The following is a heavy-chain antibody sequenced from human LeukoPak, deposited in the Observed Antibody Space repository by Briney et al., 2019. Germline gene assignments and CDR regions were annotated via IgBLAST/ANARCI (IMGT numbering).Heavy chain of an antibody. CDR2: IKQDGSEK. J-gene: IGHJ4*02. Sequence: GESLRLSCAASGFTLGAYYMIWVRQAPGKGLEWVANIKQDGSEKYYVDSVKGRFTISRDNANNSLYLQMNSLRAEDTAVYYCARMSGIAVAAIWISYFDYWGQGTLVTVSS. D-gene: IGHD6-19*01. CDR3: ARMSGIAVAAIWISYFDY. V-gene: IGHV3-7*03. CDR1: GFTLGAYY.